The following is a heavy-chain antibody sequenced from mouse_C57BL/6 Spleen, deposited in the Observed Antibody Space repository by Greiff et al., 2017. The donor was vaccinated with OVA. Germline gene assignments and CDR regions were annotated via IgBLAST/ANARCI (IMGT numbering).Heavy chain of an antibody. J-gene: IGHJ4*01. CDR3: ASGGIYYGNLNY. CDR1: GFNIKDYY. D-gene: IGHD2-1*01. CDR2: IDPEDGET. V-gene: IGHV14-2*01. Sequence: LVESGAELVKPGASVKLSCTASGFNIKDYYMHWVKQRTEQGLEWIGRIDPEDGETTYAPKFPGKATTTADPASTTAYLQLSSLTAEDTAVYYGASGGIYYGNLNYWGQGTSVTVSS.